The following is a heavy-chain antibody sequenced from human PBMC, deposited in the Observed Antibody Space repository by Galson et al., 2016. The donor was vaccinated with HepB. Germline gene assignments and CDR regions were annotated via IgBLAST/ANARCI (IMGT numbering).Heavy chain of an antibody. CDR3: ARLKGNILRGDYYMDV. V-gene: IGHV4-39*01. CDR1: GASLSSSSYY. J-gene: IGHJ6*03. Sequence: SETLSLTCAVSGASLSSSSYYWGWIRQPPGKGLKWIGTVYYSGTTYRNPSLESRVTIFVDTSNNQFSLKLTYVTAADTALYYCARLKGNILRGDYYMDVWGKGTRVTVSS. D-gene: IGHD3-9*01. CDR2: VYYSGTT.